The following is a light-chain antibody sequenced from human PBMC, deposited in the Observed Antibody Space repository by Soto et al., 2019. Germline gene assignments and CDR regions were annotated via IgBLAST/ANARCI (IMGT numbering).Light chain of an antibody. CDR1: PSISSY. CDR2: AAS. V-gene: IGKV1-39*01. J-gene: IGKJ3*01. CDR3: QQSYRTPFT. Sequence: DIQMTQSPSSLSASVGDRVTITCRASPSISSYLNWYQQKPGKAPKLLIYAASSLQSGVPSRFSCSGSGTDFTLTISSLQPEDFATYYCQQSYRTPFTFGPGTKVNIK.